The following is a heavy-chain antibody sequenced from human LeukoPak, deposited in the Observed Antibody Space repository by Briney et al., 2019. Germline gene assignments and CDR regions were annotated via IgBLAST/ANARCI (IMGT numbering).Heavy chain of an antibody. Sequence: GGSLRLSCAASGFTFSTYWMSWVRQAPGKGLELVANIKQDGSVKYYVDSVKGRFTISRDNNAKNSLYLQLNSLRADDTAVYYCARNQRRLDYWGQGALVTVSS. V-gene: IGHV3-7*01. J-gene: IGHJ4*02. CDR1: GFTFSTYW. CDR2: IKQDGSVK. D-gene: IGHD1-14*01. CDR3: ARNQRRLDY.